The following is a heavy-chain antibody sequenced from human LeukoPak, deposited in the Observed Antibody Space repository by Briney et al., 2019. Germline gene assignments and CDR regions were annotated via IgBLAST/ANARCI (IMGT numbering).Heavy chain of an antibody. J-gene: IGHJ4*02. CDR3: ARDGYYDSSGYYPYYFDY. CDR2: IIPIFGTA. D-gene: IGHD3-22*01. Sequence: ASVKVSCKASGGTFSSYAISWVRQAPGQGLEWMGGIIPIFGTANYAQKFQGRVTSTADESTSTAYMELSSLRSEDTAVYYCARDGYYDSSGYYPYYFDYWGQGTLVTVSS. V-gene: IGHV1-69*13. CDR1: GGTFSSYA.